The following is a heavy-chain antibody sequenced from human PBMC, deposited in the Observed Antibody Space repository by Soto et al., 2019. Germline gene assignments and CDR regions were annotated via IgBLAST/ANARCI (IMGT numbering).Heavy chain of an antibody. CDR3: AKAARVYYFDY. J-gene: IGHJ4*02. Sequence: EVPLLESGGGLVQPGGSLRLSWVASGFTFSSYAISWVRQAPWTGLEWDSGNSGSGGRTYYAASVKGRFNISRDNSKNKLYVQINSLRAEDTAIYYCAKAARVYYFDYLGQGTQVTVSS. V-gene: IGHV3-23*01. CDR1: GFTFSSYA. D-gene: IGHD6-6*01. CDR2: NSGSGGRT.